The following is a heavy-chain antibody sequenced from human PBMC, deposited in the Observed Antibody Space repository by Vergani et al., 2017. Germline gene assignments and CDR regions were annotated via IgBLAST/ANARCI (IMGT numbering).Heavy chain of an antibody. Sequence: QVQLQESGPGLVKPSETLSLTCTVSGDSISSRNCYWGWIRQPPGKGLEWIGSLFYGATAYYNPSLESRVIISIVTSKNQFSLSLTSVTAADTAVYYCARDPDIVVVPAAPYYYYYYGMDVWGQGTTVTVSS. CDR1: GDSISSRNCY. J-gene: IGHJ6*02. CDR3: ARDPDIVVVPAAPYYYYYYGMDV. V-gene: IGHV4-39*02. D-gene: IGHD2-2*01. CDR2: LFYGATA.